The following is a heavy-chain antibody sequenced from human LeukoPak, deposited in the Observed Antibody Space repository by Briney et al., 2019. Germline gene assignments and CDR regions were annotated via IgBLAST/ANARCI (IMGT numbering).Heavy chain of an antibody. V-gene: IGHV3-21*04. Sequence: GGSLRLSCAASGFTFSSYSMNWVRQAPGKGPEWVSSISSSSSYIYYADSVKGRFTISRDNSKNTLYLQMNSLRAEDTAVYYCAKYWSGSFVIFDYWGQGTLVTVSS. CDR3: AKYWSGSFVIFDY. D-gene: IGHD1-26*01. CDR2: ISSSSSYI. CDR1: GFTFSSYS. J-gene: IGHJ4*02.